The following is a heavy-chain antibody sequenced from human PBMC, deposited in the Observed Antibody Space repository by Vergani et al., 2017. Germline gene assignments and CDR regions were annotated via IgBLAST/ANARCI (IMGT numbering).Heavy chain of an antibody. V-gene: IGHV3-30-3*01. CDR1: GFTFSSYA. J-gene: IGHJ3*02. CDR3: AKEGLGGAFDI. Sequence: QVQLVESGGGVVQPGRSLRLSCAASGFTFSSYAMHWVRQAPGKGLEWVAVISYDGSNKYYADSVKGRFTISRDNSKNTLYLQMNSLRAEDTAVYYCAKEGLGGAFDIWGQGTMVTVSS. CDR2: ISYDGSNK. D-gene: IGHD3-16*01.